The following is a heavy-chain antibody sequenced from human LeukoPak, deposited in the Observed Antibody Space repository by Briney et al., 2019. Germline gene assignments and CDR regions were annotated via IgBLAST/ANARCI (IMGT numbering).Heavy chain of an antibody. Sequence: GGSLRLSCAASGFTFSSYWMHWVRQAPGKGLVWVSRINSDGSSTSYADSVKGRFTISRDNAKNTLYLQMNSPRAEDTAVYYCARPLGRNSDFWSGYYTYYYYYGMDVWGQGTTVTVSS. J-gene: IGHJ6*02. V-gene: IGHV3-74*01. CDR2: INSDGSST. CDR1: GFTFSSYW. CDR3: ARPLGRNSDFWSGYYTYYYYYGMDV. D-gene: IGHD3-3*01.